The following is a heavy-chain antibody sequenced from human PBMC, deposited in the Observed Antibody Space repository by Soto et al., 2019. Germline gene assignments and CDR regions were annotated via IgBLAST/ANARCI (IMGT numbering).Heavy chain of an antibody. D-gene: IGHD1-20*01. CDR2: TGATGRTT. J-gene: IGHJ4*02. CDR3: ATVHNTSRSFDY. Sequence: GGSLRLSCAASGFTFNIYAMTWVRQAPGKGLEWVSTTGATGRTTYYSDSVKGRFTVSRDNSKNTLDLQMSNLRAEDTAVYYCATVHNTSRSFDYWGQGTLATVSS. CDR1: GFTFNIYA. V-gene: IGHV3-23*01.